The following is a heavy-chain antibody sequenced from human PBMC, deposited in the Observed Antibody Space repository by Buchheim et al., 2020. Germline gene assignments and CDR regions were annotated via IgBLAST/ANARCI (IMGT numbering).Heavy chain of an antibody. CDR2: IYHGGSS. Sequence: QLQLQESGSGLVKPSQTLSLTCAVSGGSISSGDSSWSWIRQPPGRGLDWIGYIYHGGSSYYSPSLKSRVTVSVDRSKNQFSLKLSSVTAADTAVYYCVRVATTDAFDIWGQGT. CDR1: GGSISSGDSS. D-gene: IGHD1-26*01. CDR3: VRVATTDAFDI. V-gene: IGHV4-30-2*01. J-gene: IGHJ3*02.